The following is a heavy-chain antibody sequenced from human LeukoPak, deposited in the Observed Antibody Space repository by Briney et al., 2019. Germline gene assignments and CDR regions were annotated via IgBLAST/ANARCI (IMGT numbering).Heavy chain of an antibody. D-gene: IGHD5-12*01. CDR2: ISGSGGST. V-gene: IGHV3-23*01. Sequence: GGSLRLSCAASGFTFSNFVMSWVRQAPGKGLEWVSAISGSGGSTYYADSVKGRFTISRDNSKNTLYLQMNSLRAEDTAVYYCAKDPILSGYDFWGQGTLVTVAS. CDR3: AKDPILSGYDF. J-gene: IGHJ4*02. CDR1: GFTFSNFV.